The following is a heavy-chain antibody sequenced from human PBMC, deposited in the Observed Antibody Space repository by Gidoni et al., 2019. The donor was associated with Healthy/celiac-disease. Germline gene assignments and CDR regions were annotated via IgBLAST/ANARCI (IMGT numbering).Heavy chain of an antibody. CDR1: GFTFSSYR. Sequence: EVQLVESGGGLVKPGGSLRLSCAASGFTFSSYRMNWVRQAPGKGLEWVSSISSSSSYIYYADSVKGRFTISRDNAKNSLYLQMNSLRAEDTAVYYCARITYCGGDCYSDYFDYWGQGTLVTVSS. J-gene: IGHJ4*02. D-gene: IGHD2-21*02. CDR3: ARITYCGGDCYSDYFDY. CDR2: ISSSSSYI. V-gene: IGHV3-21*01.